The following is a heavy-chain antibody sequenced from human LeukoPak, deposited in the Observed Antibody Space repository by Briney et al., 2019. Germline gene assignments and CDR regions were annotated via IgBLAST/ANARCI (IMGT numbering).Heavy chain of an antibody. CDR3: ARTYCSGGSCYQSDY. Sequence: ASVKVSCKASGYTFTSYATNWVRQAPGQGLEWMGWINTNTGSPTYAQGFTGRFVFSLDTSVSTAYLQISSLKAEDTAVYYCARTYCSGGSCYQSDYWGQGTLVTVSS. V-gene: IGHV7-4-1*02. CDR2: INTNTGSP. CDR1: GYTFTSYA. D-gene: IGHD2-15*01. J-gene: IGHJ4*02.